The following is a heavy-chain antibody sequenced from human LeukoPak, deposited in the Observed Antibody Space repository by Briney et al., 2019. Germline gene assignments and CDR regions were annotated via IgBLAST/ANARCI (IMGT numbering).Heavy chain of an antibody. CDR2: IWYDGSHK. D-gene: IGHD1-26*01. Sequence: PGRSLRLSCAASGFTFSSYGMHWVRQAPGKGLEWVAVIWYDGSHKYYADSVKGRFTISRDNSKNTLYLQMNSLRAEDTAMYYCVKDLVNFDYWGQGTLVTVSS. J-gene: IGHJ4*02. V-gene: IGHV3-33*06. CDR1: GFTFSSYG. CDR3: VKDLVNFDY.